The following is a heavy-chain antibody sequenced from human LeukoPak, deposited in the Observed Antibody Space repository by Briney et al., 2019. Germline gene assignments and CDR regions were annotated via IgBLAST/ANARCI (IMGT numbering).Heavy chain of an antibody. CDR2: ISSSSSYI. J-gene: IGHJ5*02. V-gene: IGHV3-21*04. CDR1: GFTFSSYS. D-gene: IGHD2-2*01. Sequence: GGSLRLSCAASGFTFSSYSMNWVRQAPGKGLEWVSSISSSSSYIYYADSVKGRFTISRDNAKNSLYLQMNSLRAEDTAVYYCAKARLVVVVPAAAAFDPWGQGTLVTVSS. CDR3: AKARLVVVVPAAAAFDP.